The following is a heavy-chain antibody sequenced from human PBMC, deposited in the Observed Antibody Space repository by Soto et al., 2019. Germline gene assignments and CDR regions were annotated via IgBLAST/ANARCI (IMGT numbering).Heavy chain of an antibody. V-gene: IGHV3-74*01. J-gene: IGHJ5*02. D-gene: IGHD6-13*01. CDR2: IHSNGIET. Sequence: EVQLVESGGGLVQPGGSLRLSCAASGFTFSGFWMHWVRQAPGKGLVWVSRIHSNGIETTYADSVQGRFTISRDNAKNTLYLQMNSLRAEDTAVYHCARVSIATPGRGIDHWGQGTLVTVSS. CDR3: ARVSIATPGRGIDH. CDR1: GFTFSGFW.